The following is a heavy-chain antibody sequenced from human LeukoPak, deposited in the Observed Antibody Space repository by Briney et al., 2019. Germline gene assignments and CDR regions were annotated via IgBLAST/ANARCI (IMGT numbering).Heavy chain of an antibody. CDR1: GFSFSNYA. CDR3: AKDLEFSGYDALDI. V-gene: IGHV3-23*01. D-gene: IGHD5-12*01. J-gene: IGHJ3*02. CDR2: ISGRRGCT. Sequence: GGSLRLSCAASGFSFSNYAMSWVRQAPGKGLEWLSSISGRRGCTNHADSVKGRFTISRDNSRNTLYLQMNSLRAEDTAIYYCAKDLEFSGYDALDIWGQGTMVTVS.